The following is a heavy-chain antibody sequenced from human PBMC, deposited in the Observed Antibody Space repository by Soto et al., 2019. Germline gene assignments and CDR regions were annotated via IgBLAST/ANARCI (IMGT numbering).Heavy chain of an antibody. CDR1: GGSFSGYY. J-gene: IGHJ6*02. D-gene: IGHD6-13*01. CDR3: ARVAAGTGYYYYYYGMDV. CDR2: INHSGST. V-gene: IGHV4-34*01. Sequence: ETLSLTCAVYGGSFSGYYWSWIRQPPGKGLEWIGEINHSGSTNYNPSLKSRVTISVDTSKNQFSLKLSSVTAADTAVYYCARVAAGTGYYYYYYGMDVWGQGTTVTVSS.